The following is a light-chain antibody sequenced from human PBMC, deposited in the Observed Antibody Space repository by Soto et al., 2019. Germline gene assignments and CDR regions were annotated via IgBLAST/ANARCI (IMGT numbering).Light chain of an antibody. CDR1: QNIGSS. Sequence: EIVMTQSPATLSVSPGDSVTRSCRASQNIGSSLAWYQQKSGQAPRILIYGASTRATGVRPRFSGRGSGTEFTLTISNLQSEDSAVYYCQQYNNWPPRTFGPGTKVDIK. V-gene: IGKV3-15*01. J-gene: IGKJ1*01. CDR3: QQYNNWPPRT. CDR2: GAS.